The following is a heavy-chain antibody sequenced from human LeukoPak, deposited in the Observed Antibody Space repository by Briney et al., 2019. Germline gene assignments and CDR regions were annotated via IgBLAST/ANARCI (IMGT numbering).Heavy chain of an antibody. CDR1: GFTFSNYA. D-gene: IGHD2/OR15-2a*01. J-gene: IGHJ4*02. V-gene: IGHV3-30*04. CDR2: ISYDGSYE. CDR3: GSVIDY. Sequence: GGSLRLSCGASGFTFSNYAMQWVRQTAGKGLEWVATISYDGSYEYYADSVKGRFTISRDNSKNTVSLQMNSLRTEDTAVYYCGSVIDYWGQGTLVTVSS.